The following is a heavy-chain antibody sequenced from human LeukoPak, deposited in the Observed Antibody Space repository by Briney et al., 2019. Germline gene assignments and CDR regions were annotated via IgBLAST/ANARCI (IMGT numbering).Heavy chain of an antibody. CDR3: ARRLSYSYGSLDY. CDR1: GGSISSGGYY. D-gene: IGHD5-18*01. CDR2: IYYSGST. V-gene: IGHV4-31*03. Sequence: SETLSLTCTVSGGSISSGGYYWSWIRQHPGKGLEWIGYIYYSGSTYYNPSLKSRVTMSVDTSKNQFSLKLSSVTAADTAVYYCARRLSYSYGSLDYWGQGALVTVSS. J-gene: IGHJ4*02.